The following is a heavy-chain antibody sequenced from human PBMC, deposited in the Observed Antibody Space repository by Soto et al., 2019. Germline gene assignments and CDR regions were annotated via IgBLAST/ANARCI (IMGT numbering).Heavy chain of an antibody. CDR1: GFTFSSYA. V-gene: IGHV3-30-3*01. CDR3: ARDRTGTSAGGMDV. CDR2: ISYDGSNK. J-gene: IGHJ6*02. Sequence: GGSRRLSCAASGFTFSSYAMHWVRQAPGKGLEWVAVISYDGSNKYYADSVKGRFTISRDNSKNPLYLQMNSLRAEDTAVYYCARDRTGTSAGGMDVWGQGTTVTVSS. D-gene: IGHD1-7*01.